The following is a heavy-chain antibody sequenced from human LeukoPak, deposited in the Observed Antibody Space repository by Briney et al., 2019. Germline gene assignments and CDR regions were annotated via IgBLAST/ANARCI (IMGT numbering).Heavy chain of an antibody. V-gene: IGHV3-21*01. CDR2: ISSSSSYI. J-gene: IGHJ6*02. CDR1: GFTFSSYS. Sequence: KPGGSLRLSCAASGFTFSSYSMTWVRQAPGKGLEWVSSISSSSSYIYYADSVKGRFTISRDNAKNSLYLQMNSLRTEDTAVYYCARVGYYDFWSGYYYYYYGMDVWGQGTTVTVSS. CDR3: ARVGYYDFWSGYYYYYYGMDV. D-gene: IGHD3-3*01.